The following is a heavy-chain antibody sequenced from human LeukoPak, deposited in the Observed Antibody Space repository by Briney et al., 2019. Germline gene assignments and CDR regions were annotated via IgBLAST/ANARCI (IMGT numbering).Heavy chain of an antibody. J-gene: IGHJ4*02. CDR1: GFTFSSYA. D-gene: IGHD3-22*01. CDR2: ISGSGGRT. V-gene: IGHV3-23*01. Sequence: PGGSLRLSCAASGFTFSSYAMSWVRQAPGKGLEWVSAISGSGGRTYYTGSVKGRFTISRDNSNNTLYLQMNSLRAEDTAVYYCAKDRIPNSGWESDYWGQGTLVTVSS. CDR3: AKDRIPNSGWESDY.